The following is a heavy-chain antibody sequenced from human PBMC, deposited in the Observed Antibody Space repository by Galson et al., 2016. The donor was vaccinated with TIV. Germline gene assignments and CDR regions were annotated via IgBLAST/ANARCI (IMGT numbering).Heavy chain of an antibody. V-gene: IGHV3-11*01. D-gene: IGHD3-10*01. J-gene: IGHJ3*02. CDR2: ITTTGFTI. CDR1: GFTFSDYY. CDR3: ARGSRGSGAFDI. Sequence: SLRLSCAASGFTFSDYYMSWFRQGPGKGLEFVSYITTTGFTIYYAESVKGRFTISRDNAKNSLFLQMNSLRAGDTAIYYCARGSRGSGAFDIWGQGTMVTVSS.